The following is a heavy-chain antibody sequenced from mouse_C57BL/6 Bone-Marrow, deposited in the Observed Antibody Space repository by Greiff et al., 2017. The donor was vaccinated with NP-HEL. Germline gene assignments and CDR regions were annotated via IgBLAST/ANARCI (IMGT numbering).Heavy chain of an antibody. V-gene: IGHV5-4*03. CDR3: ARGAIYYGNYRFAY. CDR1: GFTFSSYA. J-gene: IGHJ3*01. D-gene: IGHD2-1*01. CDR2: ISDGGSYT. Sequence: EVMLVESGGGLVKPGGSLKLSCAASGFTFSSYAMSWVRQTPEKRLEWVATISDGGSYTYYPDNVKGRFTISRDNAKNNLYLQMSHLKSEDTAMYYCARGAIYYGNYRFAYWGQGTLVTVSA.